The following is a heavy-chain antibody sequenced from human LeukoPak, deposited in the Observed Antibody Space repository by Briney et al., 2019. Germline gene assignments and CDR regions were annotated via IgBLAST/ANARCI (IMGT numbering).Heavy chain of an antibody. V-gene: IGHV3-73*01. Sequence: SGGSLRLSCAASGFTFSGSAVHWVRQASGKGREWVGRIRGKTDNYATVSAASVTGRFTISRDDSKNTAYSQMNSLKTEDTAVYYCTRHVPYGDFAFDYWGQGTLVTVSS. J-gene: IGHJ4*02. CDR2: IRGKTDNYAT. D-gene: IGHD4-17*01. CDR1: GFTFSGSA. CDR3: TRHVPYGDFAFDY.